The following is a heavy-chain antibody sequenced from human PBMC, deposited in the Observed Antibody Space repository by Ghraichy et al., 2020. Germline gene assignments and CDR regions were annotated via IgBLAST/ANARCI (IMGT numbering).Heavy chain of an antibody. Sequence: GGSLRLSCAVSGFAFSNYGMHWVRQAPGKGLEWVAVISYDGRKEYYADSVKGRFTISRDNSKYTLYLQMNSLRAEDTAVYYCAKDPRDLGFFHFYGMDVWGQGTTVTVSS. D-gene: IGHD3-16*01. CDR3: AKDPRDLGFFHFYGMDV. V-gene: IGHV3-30*18. CDR1: GFAFSNYG. CDR2: ISYDGRKE. J-gene: IGHJ6*02.